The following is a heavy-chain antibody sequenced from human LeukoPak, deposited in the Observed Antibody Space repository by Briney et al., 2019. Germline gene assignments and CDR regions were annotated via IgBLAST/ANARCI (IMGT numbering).Heavy chain of an antibody. V-gene: IGHV1-69*04. CDR1: VGTFSSYA. Sequence: SVKVSCKASVGTFSSYAISWVRQAPGQGLEWMGRIIPILGIANYAQKFQCRVTITADRSTSTAYMELSSLRSEDTAVYYCASDNQITVTTIPFDYWGQGTLVTVSS. CDR2: IIPILGIA. J-gene: IGHJ4*02. D-gene: IGHD4-11*01. CDR3: ASDNQITVTTIPFDY.